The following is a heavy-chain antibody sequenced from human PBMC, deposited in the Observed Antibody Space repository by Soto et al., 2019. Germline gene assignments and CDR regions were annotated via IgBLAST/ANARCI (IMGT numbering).Heavy chain of an antibody. CDR3: VKGNKLLRYYFES. CDR2: ITSDGDNT. Sequence: GGSLRLSCSVSGITFRNYAMHWVRQAPGRGLEYVSGITSDGDNTWHADSVKDRFTISRDNSDDTLYLQMRSLRVEDTAKYYCVKGNKLLRYYFESWGPGTLVTVS. V-gene: IGHV3-64D*08. D-gene: IGHD2-15*01. CDR1: GITFRNYA. J-gene: IGHJ4*01.